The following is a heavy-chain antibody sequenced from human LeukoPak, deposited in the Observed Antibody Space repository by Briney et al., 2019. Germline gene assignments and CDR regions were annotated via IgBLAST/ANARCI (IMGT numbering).Heavy chain of an antibody. CDR3: AGLVLNGDYERAFDI. CDR1: GYSFTSYW. CDR2: IDPSDSYT. D-gene: IGHD4-17*01. V-gene: IGHV5-10-1*01. J-gene: IGHJ3*02. Sequence: GESLKISCKGSGYSFTSYWITWVRQMPGKGLEWMGRIDPSDSYTNYSPSFQGHVTISADKTINTAYLQWSSLKASDTAMYYCAGLVLNGDYERAFDIWGQGTMVTVS.